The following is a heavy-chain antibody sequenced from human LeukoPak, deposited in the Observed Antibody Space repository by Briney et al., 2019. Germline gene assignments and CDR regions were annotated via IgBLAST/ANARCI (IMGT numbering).Heavy chain of an antibody. CDR2: ISGSGGST. CDR3: AKDLRSSSWWAY. J-gene: IGHJ4*02. CDR1: GFTFSDYY. Sequence: GGSLRLSCAASGFTFSDYYMSWIRQAPGKGLEWVSAISGSGGSTYYADSVKGRFTISRDNFKNTLYLQMNSLRAEDTAVYYCAKDLRSSSWWAYWGQGTLVTVSS. D-gene: IGHD6-13*01. V-gene: IGHV3-23*01.